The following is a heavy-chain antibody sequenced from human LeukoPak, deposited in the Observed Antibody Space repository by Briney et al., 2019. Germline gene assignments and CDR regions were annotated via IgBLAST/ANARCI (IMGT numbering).Heavy chain of an antibody. CDR1: GGSISSYY. D-gene: IGHD1-26*01. J-gene: IGHJ4*02. CDR3: ARLRLEGGSFYYSDY. Sequence: SETLSLTCTVSGGSISSYYWSWIRQPSGKGLEWIGHIYYSGSTNYIPSLKSRVTISVDTSKNQFSLKLTSVTAADTAVYYCARLRLEGGSFYYSDYWGQGTPVTVSS. CDR2: IYYSGST. V-gene: IGHV4-59*01.